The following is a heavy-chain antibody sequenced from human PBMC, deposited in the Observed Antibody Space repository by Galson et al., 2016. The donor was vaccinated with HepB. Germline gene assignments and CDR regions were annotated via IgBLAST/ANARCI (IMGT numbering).Heavy chain of an antibody. D-gene: IGHD1-14*01. CDR2: IFPGDSDT. Sequence: QSGAEVTKPGESLKISCEASGYSFPTHWIGWVRQLPGEGLEWMGMIFPGDSDTRYSPSFQGHVTISADKSITTAYLQWTNLKASDTAVYYCARQTKQGPLEYWGQGTLVTVSS. CDR1: GYSFPTHW. CDR3: ARQTKQGPLEY. J-gene: IGHJ4*02. V-gene: IGHV5-51*01.